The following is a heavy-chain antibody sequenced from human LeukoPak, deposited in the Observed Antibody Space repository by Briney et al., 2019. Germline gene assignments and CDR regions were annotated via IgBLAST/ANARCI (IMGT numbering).Heavy chain of an antibody. CDR3: TTDVGYSYGSSYY. Sequence: GGSLRLSCAASGFTFSNAWMSWVRQAPGKGLEWVGRIKSKTDGGTTDYAAPVKGRFTISRDDSKNTLYLQMNSLKTEDTAVYYCTTDVGYSYGSSYYWGQGTLVTVSS. CDR2: IKSKTDGGTT. CDR1: GFTFSNAW. V-gene: IGHV3-15*01. J-gene: IGHJ4*02. D-gene: IGHD5-18*01.